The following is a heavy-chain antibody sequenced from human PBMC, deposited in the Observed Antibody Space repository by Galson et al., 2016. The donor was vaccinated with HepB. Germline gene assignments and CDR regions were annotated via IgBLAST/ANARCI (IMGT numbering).Heavy chain of an antibody. D-gene: IGHD4-11*01. CDR1: GFTFSDSA. Sequence: SLRLSCAASGFTFSDSAMHWVRQASGKGLEWVGRIRSKANTYATAYAESVKGRFSISRDDSKNTAYLQMDSLRNDDTAVYYCARGKGADYKDAFELWGQGTRVTVSS. J-gene: IGHJ3*01. CDR3: ARGKGADYKDAFEL. V-gene: IGHV3-73*01. CDR2: IRSKANTYAT.